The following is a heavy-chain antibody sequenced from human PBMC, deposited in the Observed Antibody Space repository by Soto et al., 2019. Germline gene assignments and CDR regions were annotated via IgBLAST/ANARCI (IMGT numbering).Heavy chain of an antibody. J-gene: IGHJ5*02. Sequence: PGGSLRLSCAASGLTFSSYAMRWVRQAPGKGLEWVSAISGSGGSTYYADSVKGRFTISRDNSKNTLYLQMNSLRAEDTAVYYCAKDVLWFGELLSPNWFDPWGQGTLVTVSS. CDR3: AKDVLWFGELLSPNWFDP. CDR1: GLTFSSYA. CDR2: ISGSGGST. D-gene: IGHD3-10*01. V-gene: IGHV3-23*01.